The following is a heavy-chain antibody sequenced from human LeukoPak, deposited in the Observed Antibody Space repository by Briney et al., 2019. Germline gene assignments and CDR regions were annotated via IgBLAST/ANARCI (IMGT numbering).Heavy chain of an antibody. J-gene: IGHJ4*02. Sequence: GGSLTLSCAVSGFTFSRYNMNWVRHSPEKGLEGVWVVWGSGSRTYYADSGKGRFTIDRDNYKKTVHLQMDGLGVDDTAIYSCAKGREPGNGYDIDYWGQGTLVTVSS. CDR1: GFTFSRYN. CDR3: AKGREPGNGYDIDY. CDR2: VWGSGSRT. V-gene: IGHV3-23*01. D-gene: IGHD5-12*01.